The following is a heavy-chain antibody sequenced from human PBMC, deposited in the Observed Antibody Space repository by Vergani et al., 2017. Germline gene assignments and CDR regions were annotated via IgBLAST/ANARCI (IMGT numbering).Heavy chain of an antibody. J-gene: IGHJ4*02. CDR1: GFTFSSYW. V-gene: IGHV3-7*01. CDR3: AKSYDFWSGYYDY. Sequence: EVQLVESGGGLVQPGGSLRLSCAASGFTFSSYWMSWVRQAPGKGLEWVANIKQDGSEKYYVDSVKGRFTISRDNAKNSLYLQMNSLRAEDTAVYYCAKSYDFWSGYYDYWGQGTLVTVSS. D-gene: IGHD3-3*01. CDR2: IKQDGSEK.